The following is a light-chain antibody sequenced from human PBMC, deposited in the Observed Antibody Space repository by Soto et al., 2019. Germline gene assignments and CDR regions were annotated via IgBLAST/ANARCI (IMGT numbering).Light chain of an antibody. CDR2: DAS. CDR3: QQRSKWPWT. Sequence: IVLTQSPATLSLSPGERATLSCRASQSVSSYLAWYQQKPGQAPRLLIYDASNRATGIPARFSGSGSGTDFALTISSLEPEDFAVYYCQQRSKWPWTFGRGTKVEIK. J-gene: IGKJ1*01. CDR1: QSVSSY. V-gene: IGKV3-11*01.